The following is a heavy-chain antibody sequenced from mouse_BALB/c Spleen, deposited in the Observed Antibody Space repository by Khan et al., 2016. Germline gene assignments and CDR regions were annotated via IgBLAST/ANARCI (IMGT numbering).Heavy chain of an antibody. CDR3: TRDYGNTGY. J-gene: IGHJ3*02. CDR1: GYTFTTYT. D-gene: IGHD2-1*01. CDR2: INPASNYS. V-gene: IGHV1-4*01. Sequence: QVQLQQSGAELARPGASVKMSCKASGYTFTTYTMQWVKQRPGQGLEWIGYINPASNYSTYNQKFKDKATLTADRSSSTAYMQLSSLTSEDSAVYYSTRDYGNTGYWGQGTLVTVSA.